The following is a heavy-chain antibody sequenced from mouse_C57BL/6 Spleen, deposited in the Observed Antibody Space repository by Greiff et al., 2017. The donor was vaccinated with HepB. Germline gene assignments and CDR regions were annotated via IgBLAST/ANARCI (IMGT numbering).Heavy chain of an antibody. CDR1: GYTFTDYY. CDR3: ARGDDYVAMDY. V-gene: IGHV1-26*01. Sequence: VQLQQSGAELVKPGASVKISCKASGYTFTDYYMNWVKQSHGKSLEWIGDINPNNGGTSYNQKFKGKATLTVDKSSSTAYMELRSLTSEDSAVYYCARGDDYVAMDYWGQGTSVTVSS. CDR2: INPNNGGT. J-gene: IGHJ4*01.